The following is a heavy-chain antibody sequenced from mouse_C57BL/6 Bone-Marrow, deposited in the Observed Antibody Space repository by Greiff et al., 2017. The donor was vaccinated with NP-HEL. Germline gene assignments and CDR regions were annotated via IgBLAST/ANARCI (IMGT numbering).Heavy chain of an antibody. D-gene: IGHD1-1*01. J-gene: IGHJ4*01. Sequence: VQLQQPGAELVKPGASVKLSCKASGYTFTSYWMHWVKQRPGRGLEWIGRIDPNSGGTKYNEKFKSKATLTVDKPSITAYMQLSSLTSEDSAVYYCARAHYYGSPHYYAMDYWGQGTSVTVSS. V-gene: IGHV1-72*01. CDR3: ARAHYYGSPHYYAMDY. CDR1: GYTFTSYW. CDR2: IDPNSGGT.